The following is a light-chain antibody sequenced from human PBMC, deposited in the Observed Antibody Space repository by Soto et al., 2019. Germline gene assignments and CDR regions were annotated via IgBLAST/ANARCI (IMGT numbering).Light chain of an antibody. CDR3: QQSFRSTIT. Sequence: DIQMTQYPSSLSGSVGDTVTMTCRASQSIALSVNWYQQKPGKAPKLLIYVAFTLESGVPSRLSGSGYGTEFTITIRSLQHEDFETYYCQQSFRSTITFGQGTRLEIK. V-gene: IGKV1-39*01. CDR1: QSIALS. CDR2: VAF. J-gene: IGKJ5*01.